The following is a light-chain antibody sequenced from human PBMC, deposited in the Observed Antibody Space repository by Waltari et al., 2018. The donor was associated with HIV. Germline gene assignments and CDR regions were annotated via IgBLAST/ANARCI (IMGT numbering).Light chain of an antibody. J-gene: IGLJ3*02. CDR2: EVS. Sequence: QSALTQPPSASGSPGQSVTISWYQQFPGKAPKVLISEVSKRPSGVPARFSGSKSGNTASLTVSGLQAEDEADYYCSSYAGNNNWVFGGGTKLTVL. V-gene: IGLV2-8*01. CDR3: SSYAGNNNWV.